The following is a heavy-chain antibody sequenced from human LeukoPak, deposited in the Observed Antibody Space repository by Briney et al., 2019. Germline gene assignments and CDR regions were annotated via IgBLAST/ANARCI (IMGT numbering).Heavy chain of an antibody. CDR3: VWGFYYTGMDV. D-gene: IGHD3-16*01. CDR1: GDSVSSNSAA. V-gene: IGHV6-1*01. J-gene: IGHJ6*02. CDR2: TYYRSKWYN. Sequence: SQTLSLTCAISGDSVSSNSAAWNWTRQSPSRGLEWLGRTYYRSKWYNDYAISLKSRVTINADTSKNQFSLQLNSVTPEDTAVYYCVWGFYYTGMDVWGQGTTVTVSS.